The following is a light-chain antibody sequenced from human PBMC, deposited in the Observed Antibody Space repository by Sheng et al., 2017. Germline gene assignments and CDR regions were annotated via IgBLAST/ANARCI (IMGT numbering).Light chain of an antibody. J-gene: IGKJ4*01. CDR2: GSS. Sequence: EIVVTQSPATLSVSPGERAALSCRASQSVGSHLAWYQQKPGQAPRLLIYGSSTRATGIPAKFNGSGSGTEFTLTISSLQSEDFAVYYCHHRSSWPVTFGGGTKVQIK. V-gene: IGKV3-15*01. CDR3: HHRSSWPVT. CDR1: QSVGSH.